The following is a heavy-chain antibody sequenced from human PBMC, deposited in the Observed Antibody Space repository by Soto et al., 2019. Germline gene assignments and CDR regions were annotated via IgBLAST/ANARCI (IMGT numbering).Heavy chain of an antibody. CDR2: TYYRSKWYN. CDR1: GDSVSSNSAA. V-gene: IGHV6-1*01. D-gene: IGHD3-3*01. CDR3: ARDRQEFWSGSPNKDYYGMDV. J-gene: IGHJ6*02. Sequence: SQTLSLTCAISGDSVSSNSAAWNWIRQSPSRGLEWLGRTYYRSKWYNDYAVSVKSRITINPDTSKNQFSLQLNSVTPEDTAVYDCARDRQEFWSGSPNKDYYGMDVWGQGTTVTVSS.